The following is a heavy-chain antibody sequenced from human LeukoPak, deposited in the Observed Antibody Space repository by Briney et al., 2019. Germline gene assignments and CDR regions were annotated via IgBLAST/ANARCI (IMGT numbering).Heavy chain of an antibody. CDR3: ARVIGEENWFDP. J-gene: IGHJ5*02. V-gene: IGHV4-59*12. CDR2: IYYSGST. Sequence: SETLSLTCTVSGGSISSYYWSWIRQPPGKGLEWIGYIYYSGSTNYNPSLKSRVTISVDRSKNQFSLKLSSVTAADTAVYYCARVIGEENWFDPWGQGTLVTVSS. CDR1: GGSISSYY. D-gene: IGHD7-27*01.